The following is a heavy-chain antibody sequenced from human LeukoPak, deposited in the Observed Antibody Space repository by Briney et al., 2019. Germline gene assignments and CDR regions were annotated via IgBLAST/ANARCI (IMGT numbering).Heavy chain of an antibody. Sequence: SETLSLTCTVSGGSLSSYYWSWIRQPPGKGLEWIGYIYYSGSTNYNPSLKSRVTISVDTSKNQFSLKLSSVTAADTAVYYCARAGYSYGPAAHDYWGQGTRVTVSS. CDR1: GGSLSSYY. D-gene: IGHD5-18*01. CDR2: IYYSGST. CDR3: ARAGYSYGPAAHDY. V-gene: IGHV4-59*01. J-gene: IGHJ4*02.